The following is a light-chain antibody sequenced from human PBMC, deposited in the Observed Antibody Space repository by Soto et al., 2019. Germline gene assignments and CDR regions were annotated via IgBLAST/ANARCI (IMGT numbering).Light chain of an antibody. CDR3: QQYYSIPFT. J-gene: IGKJ3*01. CDR1: QSVLYSSNNKNY. Sequence: DIVMTQSPDSLAVSLGERATINCKSSQSVLYSSNNKNYLGWYQRKAGQPPKLLIYWASTRESGVPDRFSGSGSGTDFSLSISILQAEDVAVYYCQQYYSIPFTFGPGTKVHIK. CDR2: WAS. V-gene: IGKV4-1*01.